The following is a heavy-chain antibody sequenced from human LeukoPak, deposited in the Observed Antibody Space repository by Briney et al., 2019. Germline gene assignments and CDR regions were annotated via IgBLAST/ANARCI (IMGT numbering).Heavy chain of an antibody. J-gene: IGHJ6*03. CDR3: ARGARDFSETYYYYYYMDV. CDR2: IYHSGST. D-gene: IGHD2/OR15-2a*01. V-gene: IGHV4-38-2*02. CDR1: GYSISSGYY. Sequence: SETLSLTCTVSGYSISSGYYWGWIRQPPGKGLEWIGSIYHSGSTYYNPSLKSRVTISVDTSKNQFSLKLSSVTAADTAVYYCARGARDFSETYYYYYYMDVWGKGTTVTVSS.